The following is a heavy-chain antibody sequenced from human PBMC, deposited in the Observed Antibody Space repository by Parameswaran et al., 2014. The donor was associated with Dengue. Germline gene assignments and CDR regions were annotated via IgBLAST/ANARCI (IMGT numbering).Heavy chain of an antibody. Sequence: WIRQPPGKGLEWIGRIYTSGSTNYNPSLKSRVTISVDTSKNQFSLKLSSVTAADTAVYYCARAEVGGTMIVGVYYYYYGMDVWGQGDHGHRL. V-gene: IGHV4-61*02. D-gene: IGHD3-22*01. CDR2: IYTSGST. CDR3: ARAEVGGTMIVGVYYYYYGMDV. J-gene: IGHJ6*02.